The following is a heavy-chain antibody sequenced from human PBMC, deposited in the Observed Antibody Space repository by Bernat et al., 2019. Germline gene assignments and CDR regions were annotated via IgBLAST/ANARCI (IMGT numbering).Heavy chain of an antibody. Sequence: EVQLVESGGGLVKPGGSLRLSCAASGFILSDAWMSWVRQAPGKGLEWVGRIRSKSDGGTTDYAAFVKGGFTIPRDDSKNTLYLQMNSLKTEDTAVYYCTTGRDWGQGTLVIVSS. CDR1: GFILSDAW. V-gene: IGHV3-15*07. CDR2: IRSKSDGGTT. CDR3: TTGRD. J-gene: IGHJ4*02.